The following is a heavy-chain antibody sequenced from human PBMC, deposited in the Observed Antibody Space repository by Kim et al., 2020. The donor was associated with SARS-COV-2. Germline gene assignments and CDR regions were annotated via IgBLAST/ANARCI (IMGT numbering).Heavy chain of an antibody. CDR1: GFTFSSYA. D-gene: IGHD2-21*02. Sequence: GGSLRLSCSASGFTFSSYAMHWVRQAPGKGLEYVSAISSNGGSTYYADSVKGRFTISRDNSKNTLYLQMSSLRAEDTAVYYCVKGVVVTAIPVWDGYFQHWGQGTLVTVSS. J-gene: IGHJ1*01. CDR3: VKGVVVTAIPVWDGYFQH. V-gene: IGHV3-64D*09. CDR2: ISSNGGST.